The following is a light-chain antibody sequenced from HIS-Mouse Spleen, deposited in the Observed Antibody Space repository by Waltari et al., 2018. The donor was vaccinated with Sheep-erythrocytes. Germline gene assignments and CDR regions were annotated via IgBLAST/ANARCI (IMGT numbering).Light chain of an antibody. CDR1: SSDVGGYNY. CDR2: DVR. CDR3: CSYAGSYNHV. J-gene: IGLJ1*01. V-gene: IGLV2-11*01. Sequence: QSALTQPRSVSGSPGQSVTISCTGTSSDVGGYNYVSWYQLHPGKAPKLMIYDVRKRPSGVPYRFAGAKSGNTASLTSSGLQAEDEADYYCCSYAGSYNHVFATGTKVTVL.